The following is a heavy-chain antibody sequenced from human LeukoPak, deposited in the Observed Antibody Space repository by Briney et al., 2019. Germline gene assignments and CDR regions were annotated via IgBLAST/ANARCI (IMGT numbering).Heavy chain of an antibody. D-gene: IGHD3-9*01. Sequence: PGGSLRLSCAASGFTFSSYAMHWVRQAPGKGLEWVGFIRSKAYGGTTEYAASVKGRFTISRDDSKSIAYLQMNSLKTEDTAVYYCTRYFDWLSRFEDSYYMDVWGKGTTVTVSS. J-gene: IGHJ6*03. V-gene: IGHV3-49*04. CDR3: TRYFDWLSRFEDSYYMDV. CDR1: GFTFSSYA. CDR2: IRSKAYGGTT.